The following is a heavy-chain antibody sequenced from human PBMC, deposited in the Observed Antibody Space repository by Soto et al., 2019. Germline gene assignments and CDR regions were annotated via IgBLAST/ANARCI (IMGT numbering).Heavy chain of an antibody. J-gene: IGHJ6*03. CDR1: GAAFSNYT. CDR2: VIPLLDAS. V-gene: IGHV1-69*08. D-gene: IGHD1-1*01. CDR3: ASGKSQMSQDRMGFYYYMDV. Sequence: QVQLVQSGADVKKPGSSVKISCTASGAAFSNYTFTWVRRAPGQGLEWVGRVIPLLDASNYAEKFQHRVTISADRSTSTVYMELSGLRSEDSAIYYCASGKSQMSQDRMGFYYYMDVWGKGTTVTVSS.